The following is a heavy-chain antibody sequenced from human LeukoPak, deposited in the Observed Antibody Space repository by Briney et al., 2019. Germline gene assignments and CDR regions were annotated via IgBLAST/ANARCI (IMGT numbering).Heavy chain of an antibody. V-gene: IGHV4-30-2*01. Sequence: SETLSLTCAVSGVSISSGGYSWSWVRQPPGKGLEWIGYIYHSGSTYYNPSLKSRVTISVDRSKNQFSLKLSSVTAADTAVYYCARVSHCSSTSCPFYYYGMDVWGQGTTVTVSS. CDR1: GVSISSGGYS. D-gene: IGHD2-2*01. CDR3: ARVSHCSSTSCPFYYYGMDV. CDR2: IYHSGST. J-gene: IGHJ6*02.